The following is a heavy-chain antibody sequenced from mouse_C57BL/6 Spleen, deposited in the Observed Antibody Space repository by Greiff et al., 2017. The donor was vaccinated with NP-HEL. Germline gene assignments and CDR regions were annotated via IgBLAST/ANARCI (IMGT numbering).Heavy chain of an antibody. CDR2: ISYDGSN. CDR3: AREGVYYGSSYWYFDV. V-gene: IGHV3-6*01. D-gene: IGHD1-1*01. CDR1: GYSITSGYY. Sequence: DVKLQESGPGLVKPSQSLSLTCSVTGYSITSGYYWNWIRQFPGNKLEWMGYISYDGSNNYNPSLKNRISITRDTSKNQFFLKLNSVTTEDTATYYCAREGVYYGSSYWYFDVWGTGTTVTVSS. J-gene: IGHJ1*03.